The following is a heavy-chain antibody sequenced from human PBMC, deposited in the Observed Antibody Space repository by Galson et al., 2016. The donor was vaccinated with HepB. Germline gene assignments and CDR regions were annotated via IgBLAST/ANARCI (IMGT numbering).Heavy chain of an antibody. CDR3: ARVRGGQNQLLYRTDNCDY. CDR2: ISYDGSKK. Sequence: SLRLSCAASGFTFSTYAMNWVRQAPGKGLEWVALISYDGSKKHYADSVKGRFTISRDNSKNTLYLQMNSLRAEDTAVYYCARVRGGQNQLLYRTDNCDYWGKGTLFTVSS. D-gene: IGHD2-2*02. V-gene: IGHV3-30*04. J-gene: IGHJ4*02. CDR1: GFTFSTYA.